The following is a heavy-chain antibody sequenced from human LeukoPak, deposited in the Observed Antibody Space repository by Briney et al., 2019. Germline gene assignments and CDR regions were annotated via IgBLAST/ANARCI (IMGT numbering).Heavy chain of an antibody. J-gene: IGHJ4*02. Sequence: PSETLSLTCTVSGGSISSSNYSWGWIRQPPGKGLEWIGTMYYSGSPNYNPSLKTRVTISVDTSKNQFFLRLSSVTAADTAVYYCARVVYSSSWYYFDYWGQGTLVTVSS. V-gene: IGHV4-39*01. CDR3: ARVVYSSSWYYFDY. CDR1: GGSISSSNYS. D-gene: IGHD6-13*01. CDR2: MYYSGSP.